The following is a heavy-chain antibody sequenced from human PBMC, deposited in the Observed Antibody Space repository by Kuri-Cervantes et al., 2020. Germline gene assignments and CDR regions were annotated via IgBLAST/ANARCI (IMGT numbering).Heavy chain of an antibody. CDR1: GGSISSYY. CDR2: IYTSGST. CDR3: ARVGSSYAHSGDAFDI. Sequence: SETLSLTCTVSGGSISSYYWSWIRQPAGKGLEWIGRIYTSGSTNYNPSLKSRVTISVDTSKNQFSLKLSSVTAADTAVYYCARVGSSYAHSGDAFDIWGQGTMVTVSS. J-gene: IGHJ3*02. D-gene: IGHD2-2*01. V-gene: IGHV4-4*07.